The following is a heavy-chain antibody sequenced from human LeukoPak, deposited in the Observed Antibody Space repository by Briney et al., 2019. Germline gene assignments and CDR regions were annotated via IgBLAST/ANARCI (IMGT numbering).Heavy chain of an antibody. CDR2: IKQDGSER. CDR3: ARDSAFGGNSDYYGMDD. Sequence: GGSLRLSCAASGFTFSSYWMSWVRQAPGKGLEWVANIKQDGSERYYVDSVKGRFTISRDNAKNSLYLQMNSLRAEDTAVYYCARDSAFGGNSDYYGMDDWGQGTTVTVSS. CDR1: GFTFSSYW. V-gene: IGHV3-7*01. J-gene: IGHJ6*02. D-gene: IGHD4-23*01.